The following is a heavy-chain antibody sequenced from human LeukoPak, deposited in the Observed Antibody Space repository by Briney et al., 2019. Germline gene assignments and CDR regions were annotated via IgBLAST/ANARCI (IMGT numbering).Heavy chain of an antibody. V-gene: IGHV4-4*02. CDR1: GGSISSSNW. Sequence: PSGTLSLTCAVSGGSISSSNWWSWVRQPPGKGLEWIGEIYHSGSTNYNPSLKSRVTISVDKSKNQFSLKLSSVTAADTAVYYCAREGTPDIVVVPAAYYFDYWGQGTLVTVSS. CDR3: AREGTPDIVVVPAAYYFDY. CDR2: IYHSGST. J-gene: IGHJ4*02. D-gene: IGHD2-2*01.